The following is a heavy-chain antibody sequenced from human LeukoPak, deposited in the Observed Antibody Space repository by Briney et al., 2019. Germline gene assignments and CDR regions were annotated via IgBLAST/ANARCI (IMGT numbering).Heavy chain of an antibody. CDR3: ARTGIYYYDSSGSYYFDY. D-gene: IGHD3-22*01. V-gene: IGHV4-59*01. Sequence: PSETLSLTCTVSGGSISSYYWSWIRQPPGKGLEWIGYIYYSGSTNYNPSLKSRVTISVDTSKNQFSLKLSSVTAADTAVYYCARTGIYYYDSSGSYYFDYWGQGTLVTVSS. J-gene: IGHJ4*02. CDR2: IYYSGST. CDR1: GGSISSYY.